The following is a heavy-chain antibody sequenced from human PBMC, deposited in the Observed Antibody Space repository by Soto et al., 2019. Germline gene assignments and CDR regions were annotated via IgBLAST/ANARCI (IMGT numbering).Heavy chain of an antibody. J-gene: IGHJ4*02. CDR1: GFTFSSYA. V-gene: IGHV3-23*01. D-gene: IGHD3-10*01. CDR2: ISGSGGST. Sequence: PGGSLRLSCAASGFTFSSYAMSWVRQAPGKGLEWVSAISGSGGSTYYAETVKGRFTISRDNSKNTLYLQMNSLRAEDTAVYYCAKDFRELFPIGTIFDYWGQGTLVTVSS. CDR3: AKDFRELFPIGTIFDY.